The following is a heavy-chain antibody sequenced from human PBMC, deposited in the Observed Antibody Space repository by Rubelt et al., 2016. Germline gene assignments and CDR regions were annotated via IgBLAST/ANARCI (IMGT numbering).Heavy chain of an antibody. J-gene: IGHJ5*02. V-gene: IGHV4-39*07. CDR1: GGSISSSSYY. CDR2: INHSGST. D-gene: IGHD3-10*01. Sequence: QLQLQESGPGLVKPSETLSLTCTVSGGSISSSSYYWGWIRQPPGKGLEWIGEINHSGSTHYNPSLKSRVTISVDTSKNQFSRKLSSVTAADTAVYYCARGGRYYGSGSYQRHNWFDPWGQGTLVTVSS. CDR3: ARGGRYYGSGSYQRHNWFDP.